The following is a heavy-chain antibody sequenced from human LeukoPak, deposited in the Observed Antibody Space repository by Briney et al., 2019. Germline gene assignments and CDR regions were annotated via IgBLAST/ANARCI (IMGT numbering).Heavy chain of an antibody. Sequence: PSETLSLTGTGSGGSICSNHWIWIRQPPGKGLEWIGYIHYSGSTNYNPSLKSRVTTSVDTSKKQFSLKLRSVTAADTAVYYCVSYVSWGLLVRDDAFDIWGQGTMVTVSS. CDR2: IHYSGST. CDR1: GGSICSNH. CDR3: VSYVSWGLLVRDDAFDI. V-gene: IGHV4-59*08. J-gene: IGHJ3*02. D-gene: IGHD2-21*01.